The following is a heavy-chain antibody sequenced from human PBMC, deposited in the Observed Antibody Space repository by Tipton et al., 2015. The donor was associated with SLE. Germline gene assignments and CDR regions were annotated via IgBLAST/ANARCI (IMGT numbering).Heavy chain of an antibody. V-gene: IGHV4-34*01. CDR3: ARHGYSDYGIDY. Sequence: LRLSCAVSGFTFSTYAMSWVRQAPGKGLEWIGEIYHSGSTNYKPSLKSRVTISVDTSKNQFSLKLSSVTAADTAVYYCARHGYSDYGIDYWGQGTLVTVSS. CDR2: IYHSGST. CDR1: GFTFSTYA. J-gene: IGHJ4*02. D-gene: IGHD4-11*01.